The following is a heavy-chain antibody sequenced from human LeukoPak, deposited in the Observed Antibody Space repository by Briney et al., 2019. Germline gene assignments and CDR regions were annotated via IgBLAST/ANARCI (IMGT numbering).Heavy chain of an antibody. V-gene: IGHV4-4*09. CDR3: ARAISAYCSSTSCSNWFDP. J-gene: IGHJ5*02. CDR1: GGSIGTYY. Sequence: SETLSLTCTVSGGSIGTYYWSWVRQPPGKGLEWIGNIYISGSTNYNPSLKSRVTISVDTSKNQFFLKLSSMTAADTAVYYCARAISAYCSSTSCSNWFDPWGKGTLVTVSS. CDR2: IYISGST. D-gene: IGHD2-2*01.